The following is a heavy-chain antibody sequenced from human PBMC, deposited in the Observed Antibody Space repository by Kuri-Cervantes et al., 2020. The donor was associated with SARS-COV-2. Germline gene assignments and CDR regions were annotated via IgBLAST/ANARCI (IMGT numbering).Heavy chain of an antibody. CDR3: AKLVSGTTPFDH. D-gene: IGHD1-7*01. CDR1: GFTFSSYA. V-gene: IGHV3-23*01. CDR2: ISGSGGST. Sequence: LSLTCAASGFTFSSYAMSWVRQAPGKGLEWVSAISGSGGSTYYADSVKGRFTISRDNSKNTMYLQMTSLRANDTAVYYCAKLVSGTTPFDHWGQGSLVTVSS. J-gene: IGHJ4*02.